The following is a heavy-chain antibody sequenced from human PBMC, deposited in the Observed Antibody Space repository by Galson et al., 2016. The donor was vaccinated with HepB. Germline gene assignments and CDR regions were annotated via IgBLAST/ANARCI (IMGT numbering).Heavy chain of an antibody. Sequence: SVKVSCKASGYTFTSYGISWVRQAPGQGLEWMGWISAYSRKTECAQKFQGRLTMTTDTSTSTAYMELTSLRSGDTAVYYCARHTFNSYDNQGSYKVDVWGPGTTVTVSS. J-gene: IGHJ6*02. V-gene: IGHV1-18*01. CDR3: ARHTFNSYDNQGSYKVDV. CDR2: ISAYSRKT. CDR1: GYTFTSYG. D-gene: IGHD3-9*01.